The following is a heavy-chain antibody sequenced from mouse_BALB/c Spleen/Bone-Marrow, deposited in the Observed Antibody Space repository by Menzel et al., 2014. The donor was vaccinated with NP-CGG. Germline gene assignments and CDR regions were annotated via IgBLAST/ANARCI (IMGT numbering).Heavy chain of an antibody. CDR1: GYTFTSYW. V-gene: IGHV1-5*01. Sequence: VQLQQSGTVLARPGASVKMSCKDSGYTFTSYWMHWVKQRPGQGLEWIGAIYPGNSDTSYNQKFKGKAKLTAVTSTSTAYMELSSLTNEDSAVYYCTRWNYYGSSYDYWGQGTTLTVSS. CDR2: IYPGNSDT. CDR3: TRWNYYGSSYDY. D-gene: IGHD1-1*01. J-gene: IGHJ2*01.